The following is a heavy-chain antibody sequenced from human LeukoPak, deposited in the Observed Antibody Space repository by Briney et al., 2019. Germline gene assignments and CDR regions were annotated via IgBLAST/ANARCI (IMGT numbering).Heavy chain of an antibody. Sequence: PSETLSLTCSVSGGSISSYYWSWIRQPPGKGLEWIGYIYYSGSTNYNPSLKSRVTISVDTSKNQFSLKLSSVTVADTAVYYCAILVGATRLLVFDYWGQGTLVTVSS. D-gene: IGHD1-26*01. J-gene: IGHJ4*02. CDR2: IYYSGST. V-gene: IGHV4-59*12. CDR1: GGSISSYY. CDR3: AILVGATRLLVFDY.